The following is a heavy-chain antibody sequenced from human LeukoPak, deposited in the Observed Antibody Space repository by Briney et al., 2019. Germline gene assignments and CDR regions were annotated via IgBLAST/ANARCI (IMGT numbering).Heavy chain of an antibody. J-gene: IGHJ4*02. CDR2: ISGSGEST. D-gene: IGHD3-10*01. V-gene: IGHV3-23*01. Sequence: PGGSLRLSSVVSGFTFSGYAMSWVRQAPGKGLEWVSGISGSGESTYYADSVKGRFTISRDNSKNTLHLQMNSLRAEDTAVYYCATRIWTGEFLFEYWGQGTLVTVSS. CDR1: GFTFSGYA. CDR3: ATRIWTGEFLFEY.